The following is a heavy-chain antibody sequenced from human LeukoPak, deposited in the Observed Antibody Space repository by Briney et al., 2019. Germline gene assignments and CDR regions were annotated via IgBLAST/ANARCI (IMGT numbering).Heavy chain of an antibody. Sequence: SETLSLTCAVSGYSISSGYYWGWIRQPPGKGLEWIGSIYHSGGTYYNPSLKSRVTISVDTSKNQFSLKLSSVTAADTAVYYCARDWGFVVAALYYFDYWGQGTLVTVSS. D-gene: IGHD2-15*01. V-gene: IGHV4-38-2*02. CDR2: IYHSGGT. J-gene: IGHJ4*02. CDR1: GYSISSGYY. CDR3: ARDWGFVVAALYYFDY.